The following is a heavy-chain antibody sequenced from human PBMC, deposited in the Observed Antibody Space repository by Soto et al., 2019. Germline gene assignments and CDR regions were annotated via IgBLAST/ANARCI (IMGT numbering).Heavy chain of an antibody. CDR3: ARAIRGYCISTSCPNWFDP. V-gene: IGHV4-59*01. CDR1: GGSISSYY. J-gene: IGHJ5*01. Sequence: SETLSLTCTVSGGSISSYYWSWIRQPPGKGLEWIGYIYYSGSTNYNPSLKSRVTISVDTSKNQFSLKLSSVTAADTAVYYCARAIRGYCISTSCPNWFDPWGQGNLVTVSS. D-gene: IGHD2-2*03. CDR2: IYYSGST.